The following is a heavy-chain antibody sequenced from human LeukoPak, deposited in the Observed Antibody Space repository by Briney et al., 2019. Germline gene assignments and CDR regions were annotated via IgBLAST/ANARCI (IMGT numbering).Heavy chain of an antibody. CDR3: TRVSLYQLQDY. J-gene: IGHJ4*02. CDR2: ISSSGGST. V-gene: IGHV3-23*01. CDR1: GFTFSGYA. Sequence: GGSLRLSCAASGFTFSGYAMTWVRQAPGKGLEWVSSISSSGGSTYYADSVKGRFTISRDNSKNTLYLQMNSLRAEDTAIYYCTRVSLYQLQDYWGQGTLVTVSS. D-gene: IGHD3-16*01.